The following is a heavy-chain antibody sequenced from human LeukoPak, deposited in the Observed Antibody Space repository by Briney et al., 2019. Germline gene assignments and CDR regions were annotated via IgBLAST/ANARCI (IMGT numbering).Heavy chain of an antibody. D-gene: IGHD3-16*01. CDR2: IYYSGST. V-gene: IGHV4-38-2*02. J-gene: IGHJ5*02. Sequence: PSETLSLTCTVSGYSISSGYYWGWIRQPPGKGLEWIGSIYYSGSTYYNPSLKSRVTISVDTSKNQISLKLCSVTAADTAVYYCARESGGDWFDPWGQGTLVTVSS. CDR3: ARESGGDWFDP. CDR1: GYSISSGYY.